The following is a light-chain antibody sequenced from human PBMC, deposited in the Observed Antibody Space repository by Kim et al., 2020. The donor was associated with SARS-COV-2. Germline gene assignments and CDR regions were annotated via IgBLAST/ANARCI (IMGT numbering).Light chain of an antibody. CDR1: SSDVGGYNY. V-gene: IGLV2-14*03. CDR2: DVR. J-gene: IGLJ2*01. Sequence: LTQPASVSGSPGQSITISCTGTSSDVGGYNYVSWYQQHPGKAPKLMIYDVRDRPSGVSYRFSGSKSGNTASLTISGLQPEDEADYYCTSYSDTNTPHVVFGGGTQLTVL. CDR3: TSYSDTNTPHVV.